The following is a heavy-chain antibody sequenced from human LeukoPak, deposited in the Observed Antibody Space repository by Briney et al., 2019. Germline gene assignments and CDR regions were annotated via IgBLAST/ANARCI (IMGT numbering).Heavy chain of an antibody. D-gene: IGHD5-18*01. CDR1: GFPFETNA. Sequence: GGSLRLSCAASGFPFETNAMSWVRQAPGKGLEWVATIGNTETFYADSVTGRFTISRDNSKNTVNLQMNRLRVEDTAIYYCAKDWIQFNRVFDCFDSWGQGTPVPVSS. V-gene: IGHV3-23*01. CDR3: AKDWIQFNRVFDCFDS. CDR2: IGNTET. J-gene: IGHJ4*02.